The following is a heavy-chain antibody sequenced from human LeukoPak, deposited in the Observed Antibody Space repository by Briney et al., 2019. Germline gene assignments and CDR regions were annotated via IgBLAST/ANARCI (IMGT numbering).Heavy chain of an antibody. CDR1: GYTFTSYG. D-gene: IGHD4-11*01. CDR3: ARDKAVTTELTQYFQH. V-gene: IGHV1-18*01. Sequence: GASVKVSCKASGYTFTSYGTSWVRQAPGQGLEWMGWISAYNGNTNYAQKLQGRVTMATDTSTSTAYMELRSLTSDDTAVYYCARDKAVTTELTQYFQHWGQGTLVTVSS. CDR2: ISAYNGNT. J-gene: IGHJ1*01.